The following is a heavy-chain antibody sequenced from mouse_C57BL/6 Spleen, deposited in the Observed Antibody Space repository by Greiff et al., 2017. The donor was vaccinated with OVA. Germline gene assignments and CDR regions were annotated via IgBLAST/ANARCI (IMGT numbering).Heavy chain of an antibody. V-gene: IGHV1-64*01. CDR1: GYTFTSYW. D-gene: IGHD1-1*01. CDR3: APLITTVVASPFAY. CDR2: IHPNSGST. J-gene: IGHJ3*01. Sequence: QVQLKQPGAELVKPGASVKLSCKASGYTFTSYWMHWVKQRPGQGLEWIGMIHPNSGSTNYNEKFKSKATLTVDKSSSTAYMQLSSLTSEDSAVYYCAPLITTVVASPFAYWGQGTLVTVSA.